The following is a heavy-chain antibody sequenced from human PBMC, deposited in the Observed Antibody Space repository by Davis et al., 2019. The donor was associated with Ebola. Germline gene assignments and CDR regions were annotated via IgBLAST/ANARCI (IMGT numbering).Heavy chain of an antibody. Sequence: PGGSLRLSCTASGFTFGDYALNWVRQAPGKGLEWVGFIRSTTYGGTTEYAASVKGRFTISRDDSKSIAYLQMNSLKTEDTALYYCTRVSRSGWYGGYYFDYWGQGSLVTVSS. CDR1: GFTFGDYA. CDR3: TRVSRSGWYGGYYFDY. J-gene: IGHJ4*02. D-gene: IGHD6-19*01. V-gene: IGHV3-49*04. CDR2: IRSTTYGGTT.